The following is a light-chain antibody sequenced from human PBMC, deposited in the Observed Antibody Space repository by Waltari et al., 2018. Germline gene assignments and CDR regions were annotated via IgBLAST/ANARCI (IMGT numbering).Light chain of an antibody. CDR2: DAS. J-gene: IGKJ3*01. CDR3: QQRSNWPPIFT. V-gene: IGKV3-11*01. CDR1: QSVSSY. Sequence: EIVLTQSPATLSLSPGERATISCRASQSVSSYLAWYQQKPGQAPRLLIFDASKRATGIPARFSGSGSGTDFTLTISSLEPEDVAVYYCQQRSNWPPIFTFGPGTKVDIK.